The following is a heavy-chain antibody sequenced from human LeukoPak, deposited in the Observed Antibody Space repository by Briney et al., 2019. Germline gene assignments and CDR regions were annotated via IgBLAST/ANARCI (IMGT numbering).Heavy chain of an antibody. V-gene: IGHV3-11*01. D-gene: IGHD1-26*01. Sequence: GGSLRLSCAASGFTFSDYYMSWIRQAPGQGLEWVSYISSSGRTVYYADSVKGRFTISRDNAKNSLYLQMNSLRAEDTAVYYCAREVGFGGSYFIWGQGTMVTVSS. CDR3: AREVGFGGSYFI. CDR2: ISSSGRTV. J-gene: IGHJ3*02. CDR1: GFTFSDYY.